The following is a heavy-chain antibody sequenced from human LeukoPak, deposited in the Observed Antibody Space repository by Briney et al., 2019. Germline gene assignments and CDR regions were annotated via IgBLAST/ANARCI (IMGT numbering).Heavy chain of an antibody. CDR1: GGTFSSYA. CDR3: ARDLYGSGRNPDP. J-gene: IGHJ5*02. V-gene: IGHV1-69*05. D-gene: IGHD3-10*01. CDR2: IIPIFGTA. Sequence: ASVKLSCKASGGTFSSYAISWVRQAPGQGLEWKGGIIPIFGTANYAQKFQGRVTITTDESTSTAYMELSSLRSEDTAVYYCARDLYGSGRNPDPWGQGTLVTVSS.